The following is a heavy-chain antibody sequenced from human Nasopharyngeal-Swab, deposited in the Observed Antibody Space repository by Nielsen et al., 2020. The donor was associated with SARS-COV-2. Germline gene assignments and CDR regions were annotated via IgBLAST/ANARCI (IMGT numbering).Heavy chain of an antibody. CDR2: IWYDGSNK. V-gene: IGHV3-33*01. CDR1: GFTFSSYG. Sequence: GESLKISCAASGFTFSSYGMNWVRQAPGKGLEWVAVIWYDGSNKYYADSVKGRFTISRDNSKNTLYLQMNSLRAEDTAVYYCARDIPFAVTGTTPPDAFDIWGQGTMVTVSS. CDR3: ARDIPFAVTGTTPPDAFDI. D-gene: IGHD1-7*01. J-gene: IGHJ3*02.